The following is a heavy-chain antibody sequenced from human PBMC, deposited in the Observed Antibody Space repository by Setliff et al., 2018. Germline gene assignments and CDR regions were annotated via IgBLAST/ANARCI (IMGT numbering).Heavy chain of an antibody. J-gene: IGHJ4*02. CDR1: GGSISTYY. V-gene: IGHV4-59*08. Sequence: PSETLSLTCTVSGGSISTYYWSWIRQPPGKGLEWIGYIYYSGSTNYNPSLKSRVTISVDTSKNRFSLKLSSVTAADTAVYYCARLLSPPVRLVGYYFDYWGQGTPVTVSS. CDR3: ARLLSPPVRLVGYYFDY. D-gene: IGHD3-16*01. CDR2: IYYSGST.